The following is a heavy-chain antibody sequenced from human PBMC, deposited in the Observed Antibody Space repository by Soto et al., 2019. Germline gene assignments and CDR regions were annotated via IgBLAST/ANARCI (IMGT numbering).Heavy chain of an antibody. V-gene: IGHV4-61*01. D-gene: IGHD2-15*01. CDR3: AREKVRGIVVVVAATFGAFDI. CDR2: IYYSGST. Sequence: PSETLSLTCTVSGGSVSSGSYYWSWIRQPPGKGLEWIGYIYYSGSTNYNPSIKSRVTISVDTSKNQFSLKLSSVTAADTAVYYCAREKVRGIVVVVAATFGAFDIWGQGTMVTVSS. CDR1: GGSVSSGSYY. J-gene: IGHJ3*02.